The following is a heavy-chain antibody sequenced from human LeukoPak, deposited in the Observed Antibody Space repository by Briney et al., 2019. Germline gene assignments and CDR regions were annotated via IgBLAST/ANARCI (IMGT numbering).Heavy chain of an antibody. CDR3: AKGDIAVAGRGNYFDY. D-gene: IGHD6-19*01. J-gene: IGHJ4*02. CDR1: GFTFSSYA. V-gene: IGHV3-23*01. CDR2: ICGSGGST. Sequence: GGSLRLSCAASGFTFSSYAMSWVRQAPGKGLEWVAAICGSGGSTYYADSEKGQFTISRDNAKNTLYLQMNSLRAADTAVYYCAKGDIAVAGRGNYFDYWGQGTLVTVSS.